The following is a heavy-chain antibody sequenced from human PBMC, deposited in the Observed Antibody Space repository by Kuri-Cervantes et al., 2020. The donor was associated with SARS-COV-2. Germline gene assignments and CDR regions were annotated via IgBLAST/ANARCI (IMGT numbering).Heavy chain of an antibody. Sequence: GESLKISCAASGFTFSSYGMHWVRQAPGKGLEWVAVIWYDGSNKYYADSVKGRFTISRDNSKNTLYLQMNSLRAGDTAVYYCARNAVAGTYYYYMDVWGKGTTVTVSS. D-gene: IGHD6-19*01. CDR2: IWYDGSNK. CDR1: GFTFSSYG. CDR3: ARNAVAGTYYYYMDV. V-gene: IGHV3-33*01. J-gene: IGHJ6*03.